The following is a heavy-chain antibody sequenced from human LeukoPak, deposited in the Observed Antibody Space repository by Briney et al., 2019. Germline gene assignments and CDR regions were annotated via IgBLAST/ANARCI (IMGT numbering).Heavy chain of an antibody. D-gene: IGHD2-2*03. CDR1: GFTFSSYW. CDR3: ARGGYCSSTSCYADAFDI. J-gene: IGHJ3*02. V-gene: IGHV3-7*01. CDR2: IKQDGSEK. Sequence: PGGSLRLSCAASGFTFSSYWMSWVRQAPGKGLEWVANIKQDGSEKYYVDSVKGRFTISRDNAKKSLNLQMNSLRAEDTAVYYCARGGYCSSTSCYADAFDIWGQGTMVTVSS.